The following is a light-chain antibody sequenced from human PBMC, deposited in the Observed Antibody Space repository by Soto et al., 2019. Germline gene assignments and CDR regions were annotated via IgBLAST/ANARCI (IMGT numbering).Light chain of an antibody. CDR3: QQYDNLPLT. CDR1: QDISNY. CDR2: DAS. V-gene: IGKV1-33*01. J-gene: IGKJ4*01. Sequence: DIQMTQSPSSLSASVGDRVTITCQASQDISNYFNWYHKKPGKAPKLLIYDASNLETGVQLRFSGSGSGTYFTFTISSLQPEDIATYYCQQYDNLPLTFGGGTKVEIK.